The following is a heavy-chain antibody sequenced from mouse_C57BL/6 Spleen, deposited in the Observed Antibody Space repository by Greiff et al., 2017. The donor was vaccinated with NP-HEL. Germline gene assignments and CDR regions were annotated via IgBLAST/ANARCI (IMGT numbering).Heavy chain of an antibody. CDR3: AAEPMDY. CDR2: ISYDGSN. V-gene: IGHV3-6*01. J-gene: IGHJ4*01. CDR1: GYSITSGYY. Sequence: EVKLQESGPGLVKPSQSLSLTCSVTGYSITSGYYWNWIRQFPGNKLEWMGYISYDGSNNYNPSLKNRISITRDTSKNQFFLKLNSVTTEDTATYYCAAEPMDYWGQGTSVTVSS.